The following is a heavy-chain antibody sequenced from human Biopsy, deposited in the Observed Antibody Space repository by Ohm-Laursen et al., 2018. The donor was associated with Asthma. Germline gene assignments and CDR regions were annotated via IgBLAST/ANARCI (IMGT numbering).Heavy chain of an antibody. D-gene: IGHD1-26*01. J-gene: IGHJ4*02. CDR2: ITGSGGGT. CDR3: AKRGSYFDY. CDR1: GFTFSNFA. Sequence: SLRLSCSASGFTFSNFAMTWVRQAPGKGLEWVSSITGSGGGTYYADSVKGRFTISRDKSKNTLYMQMNSLRAEDTAVYYCAKRGSYFDYWGQGTLVTVSS. V-gene: IGHV3-23*01.